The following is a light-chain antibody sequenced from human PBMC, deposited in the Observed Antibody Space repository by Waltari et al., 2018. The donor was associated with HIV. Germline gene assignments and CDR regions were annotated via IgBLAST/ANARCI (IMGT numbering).Light chain of an antibody. CDR2: DGS. CDR3: QVWDSSSDHAI. V-gene: IGLV3-21*02. J-gene: IGLJ2*01. Sequence: SYVLTQAPSVSVAPGQTARVTRGGKKIGDKNVNWYQQKPGQAPVSVVYDGSDRPSGIPERFSGSNSGNTATLTINRVEAGDEADYYCQVWDSSSDHAIFGGGTKLTVL. CDR1: KIGDKN.